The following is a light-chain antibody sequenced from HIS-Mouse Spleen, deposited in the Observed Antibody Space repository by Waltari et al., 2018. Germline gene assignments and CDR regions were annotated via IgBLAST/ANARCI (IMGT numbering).Light chain of an antibody. J-gene: IGLJ1*01. V-gene: IGLV2-11*01. CDR2: ESI. CDR3: CSYAGSYTFPYV. Sequence: QSALTQPRSVSGSPGQSVTISCTGTSSDVGGYNYVSWYQQHPGIAPNRMIYESIKRPSGVPDRFSGSKSGNTASLTISGLQAEDEADYYCCSYAGSYTFPYVFGTGTKVTVL. CDR1: SSDVGGYNY.